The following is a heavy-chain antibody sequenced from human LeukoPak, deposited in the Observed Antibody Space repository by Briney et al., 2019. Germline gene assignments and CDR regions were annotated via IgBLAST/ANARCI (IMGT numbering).Heavy chain of an antibody. CDR2: IYHSGST. V-gene: IGHV4-59*01. Sequence: PSETLSLTCTVSGGSISSYYWNWIRQPPGKGLEWIGYIYHSGSTNYNPSLKSRVTISIDKSKKQFSLKLISVTAADTAIYYCARVGGMTTINNAAFDIWGQGTMVTVSS. J-gene: IGHJ3*02. D-gene: IGHD5-24*01. CDR3: ARVGGMTTINNAAFDI. CDR1: GGSISSYY.